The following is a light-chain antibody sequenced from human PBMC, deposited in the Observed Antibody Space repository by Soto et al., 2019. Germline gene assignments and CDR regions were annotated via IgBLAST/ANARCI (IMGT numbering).Light chain of an antibody. Sequence: EIQMTQSPSSLSASVGDRVTITCRASQGISNYLAWYQQIPGKVPKLLISAASTLQSGVPSRFSGSGSGTDFTLTISSLQPEDVATYFCQKYTNVPAFGGGTNVEIK. CDR3: QKYTNVPA. CDR2: AAS. V-gene: IGKV1-27*01. CDR1: QGISNY. J-gene: IGKJ4*01.